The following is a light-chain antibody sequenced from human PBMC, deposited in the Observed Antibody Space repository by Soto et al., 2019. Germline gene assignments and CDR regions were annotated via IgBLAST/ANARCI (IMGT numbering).Light chain of an antibody. V-gene: IGKV3-15*01. CDR3: LQYNNWVPT. CDR2: GAS. CDR1: QSVRNK. Sequence: EIVMTQSPSTLAVSAGERATLSCRASQSVRNKLAWYQQKPGQAPRLLIYGASTRATGIPARFSGSGSGTEFSLTISSLQSEDFALYYCLQYNNWVPTFGQGTKVDIK. J-gene: IGKJ1*01.